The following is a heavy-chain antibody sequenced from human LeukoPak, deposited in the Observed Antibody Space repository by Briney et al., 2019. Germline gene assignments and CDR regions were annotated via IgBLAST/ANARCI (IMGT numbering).Heavy chain of an antibody. CDR2: ISGSGGST. J-gene: IGHJ3*02. Sequence: SGGSLRLSCAASGFTFSSYAMSWVRQAPGKGLEWVSAISGSGGSTYYADAVKGRFTISRDNSKNTLYLQMNSLRAEDTAKYYCAKGKGGHTTYDAFDIWSQGTMVTVSS. D-gene: IGHD2-15*01. V-gene: IGHV3-23*01. CDR1: GFTFSSYA. CDR3: AKGKGGHTTYDAFDI.